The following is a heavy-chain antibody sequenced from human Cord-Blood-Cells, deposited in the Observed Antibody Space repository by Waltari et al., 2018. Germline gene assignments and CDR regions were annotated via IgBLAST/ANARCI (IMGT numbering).Heavy chain of an antibody. V-gene: IGHV3-7*05. D-gene: IGHD3-22*01. CDR1: GFTFSSYW. CDR2: IKQDGSEK. CDR3: ARDSVDYYDSSGYYYRDY. Sequence: EVQLVESGGGLVQPGGSLRLSCAASGFTFSSYWMSWVHQAPGKGLEWVANIKQDGSEKYYVDSVKGRFTISRDNAKNSLYLQMNSLRAEDTAVYYCARDSVDYYDSSGYYYRDYWGQGTLVTVSS. J-gene: IGHJ4*02.